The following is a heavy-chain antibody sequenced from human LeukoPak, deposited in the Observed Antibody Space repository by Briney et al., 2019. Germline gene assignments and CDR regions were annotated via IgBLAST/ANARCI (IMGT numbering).Heavy chain of an antibody. D-gene: IGHD3-9*01. Sequence: SETLSLTCAVYGGSFSGYYWSWIRQPPGKGLEWIGEINHSGSTNYNPSLKSRVTISVDTSKNQFSLKLSSVTAADTAVYYCARRHYEILSGYPSWGQGILVTVPS. J-gene: IGHJ4*02. V-gene: IGHV4-34*01. CDR3: ARRHYEILSGYPS. CDR2: INHSGST. CDR1: GGSFSGYY.